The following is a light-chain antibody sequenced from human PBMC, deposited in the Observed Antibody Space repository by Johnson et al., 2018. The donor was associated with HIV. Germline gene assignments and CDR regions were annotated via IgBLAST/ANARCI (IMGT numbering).Light chain of an antibody. J-gene: IGLJ1*01. CDR2: ETT. V-gene: IGLV1-51*02. CDR3: ATCDNSLRAYV. Sequence: QSVLTQPPSVSAAPGQKVTISCSGSSSNLGNNYISWYQQLPGTAPKLLIYETTKRPSGIPDRFSGSRSGTSATLGITGLPTGDEADYYCATCDNSLRAYVFGTGTKVTVL. CDR1: SSNLGNNY.